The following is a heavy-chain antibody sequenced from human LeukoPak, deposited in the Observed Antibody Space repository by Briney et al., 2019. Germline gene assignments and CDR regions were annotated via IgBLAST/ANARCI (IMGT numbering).Heavy chain of an antibody. J-gene: IGHJ6*02. CDR2: MNPNSGNT. CDR1: GYTFTSYD. V-gene: IGHV1-8*01. D-gene: IGHD3-3*01. Sequence: ASVKVSCKAPGYTFTSYDINWVRQATGQGLEWMGWMNPNSGNTGYAQKFQGRVTMTRNTSISTAYMELSSLRSEDTAVYYCARGPVLEWLLYYGMDVWGQGTTVTVSS. CDR3: ARGPVLEWLLYYGMDV.